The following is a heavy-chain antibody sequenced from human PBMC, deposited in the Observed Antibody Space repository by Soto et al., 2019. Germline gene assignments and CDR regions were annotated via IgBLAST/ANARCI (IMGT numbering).Heavy chain of an antibody. V-gene: IGHV1-24*01. CDR2: FDPEDGET. Sequence: ASVKVSCKVSGYTLTELSMHWVLQAPGKGLDRMGGFDPEDGETIYAQKFQGRVTMTEDTSTDTAYMELSSLRSEDTAVYYCATDKPITMVRGAPRYGMDVWGQGTTVTVSS. CDR3: ATDKPITMVRGAPRYGMDV. D-gene: IGHD3-10*01. J-gene: IGHJ6*02. CDR1: GYTLTELS.